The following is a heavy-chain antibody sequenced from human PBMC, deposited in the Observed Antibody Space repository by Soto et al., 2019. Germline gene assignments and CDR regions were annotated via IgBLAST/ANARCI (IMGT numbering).Heavy chain of an antibody. Sequence: SPRISCAASGFTFSSFGMNWVRQAPGKGLEGVTVISDSGGTTYHADSVKGRFTISRDNSKSTLFLQMNSLRAEDAAVYYCAKAARTTTLYNFDFWGQGTLVTVSS. J-gene: IGHJ4*02. CDR1: GFTFSSFG. CDR2: ISDSGGTT. V-gene: IGHV3-23*01. CDR3: AKAARTTTLYNFDF. D-gene: IGHD1-1*01.